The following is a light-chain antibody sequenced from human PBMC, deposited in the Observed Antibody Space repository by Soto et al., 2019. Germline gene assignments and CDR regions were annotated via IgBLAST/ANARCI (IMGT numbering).Light chain of an antibody. CDR1: QNIGTS. CDR3: LQDHDDSWT. CDR2: DAS. J-gene: IGKJ1*01. Sequence: GDRVAITFRASQNIGTSLAWYQQNPGKAPKLVISDASTLESGVPSRFGGSGSGTEFTLSITSLKPDDFETYYCLQDHDDSWTFGQGTKVDIK. V-gene: IGKV1-5*01.